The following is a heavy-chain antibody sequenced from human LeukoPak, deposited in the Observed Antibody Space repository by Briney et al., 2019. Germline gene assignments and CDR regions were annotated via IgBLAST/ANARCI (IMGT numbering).Heavy chain of an antibody. J-gene: IGHJ6*03. CDR3: ARGNYDFWSGYRYYMDV. V-gene: IGHV1-2*02. D-gene: IGHD3-3*01. Sequence: ASVKVSCKDSGYTFAGCYMHGVRQPRAQGLEWMGWINHNSGGTNYAQKLQGRVTMTTDTSTSTAYMELRSLRSDDTAVYYCARGNYDFWSGYRYYMDVWGKGTTVTVSS. CDR1: GYTFAGCY. CDR2: INHNSGGT.